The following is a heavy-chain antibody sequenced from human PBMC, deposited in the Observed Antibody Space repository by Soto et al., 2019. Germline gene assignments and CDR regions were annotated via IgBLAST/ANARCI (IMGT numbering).Heavy chain of an antibody. J-gene: IGHJ4*02. Sequence: LSLTCTVSGGSISSYYWSWIRQPPGKGLEWVSYISSSGSTIYYADSVKGRFTTSRDNAKNSLYLQMNSLRAEDTAVYYCARMGPFCSSTSRPFKYYFDYWGQGTLVTVSS. CDR1: GGSISSYY. CDR2: ISSSGSTI. CDR3: ARMGPFCSSTSRPFKYYFDY. V-gene: IGHV3-11*01. D-gene: IGHD2-2*01.